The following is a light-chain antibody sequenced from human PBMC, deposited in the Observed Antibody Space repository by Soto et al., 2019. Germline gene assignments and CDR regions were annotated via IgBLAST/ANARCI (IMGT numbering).Light chain of an antibody. CDR2: WAS. CDR3: QQYLNAPFT. V-gene: IGKV4-1*01. J-gene: IGKJ3*01. CDR1: QSVLYTSSNKNF. Sequence: DTVMTQSPDSLAVSLGERATINCKSSQSVLYTSSNKNFLAWYQQKPGQPPKLLIYWASTRVSGVPDRFSGSGSGTDFTLTISSLQAEDVAVYYCQQYLNAPFTFGPGTNVDIK.